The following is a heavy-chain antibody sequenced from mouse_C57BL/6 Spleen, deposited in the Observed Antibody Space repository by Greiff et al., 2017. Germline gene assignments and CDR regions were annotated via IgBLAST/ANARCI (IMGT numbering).Heavy chain of an antibody. CDR2: IYPGDGDT. V-gene: IGHV1-82*01. CDR1: GYAFSSSW. Sequence: VKLQESGPELVKPGASVKISCKASGYAFSSSWMNWVKQRPGKGLEWIGRIYPGDGDTNYNGKFKGKATLTADKSSSTAYMQLSSLTSEDSAVYFCARNYYKDYFDYWGQGTTLTVSS. CDR3: ARNYYKDYFDY. J-gene: IGHJ2*01. D-gene: IGHD1-1*01.